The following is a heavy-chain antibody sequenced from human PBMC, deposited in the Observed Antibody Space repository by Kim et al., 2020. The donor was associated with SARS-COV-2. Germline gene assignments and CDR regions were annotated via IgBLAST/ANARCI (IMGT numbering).Heavy chain of an antibody. V-gene: IGHV3-30*04. CDR1: GFSFSTYA. CDR3: ARDRYGGYEGDYFDH. CDR2: ISYDGRTT. Sequence: GGSLRLSCAASGFSFSTYAMEWVRQAPGKGLEWVAVISYDGRTTYYADSVKGRFTISRDNSRNTLYLQMNSLRAEDTAVYYCARDRYGGYEGDYFDHWGQGTLVTVSS. D-gene: IGHD5-12*01. J-gene: IGHJ4*02.